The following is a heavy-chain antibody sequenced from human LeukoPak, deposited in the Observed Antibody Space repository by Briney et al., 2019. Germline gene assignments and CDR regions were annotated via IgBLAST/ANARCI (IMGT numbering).Heavy chain of an antibody. V-gene: IGHV4-34*01. CDR1: GGSFSGYY. Sequence: SETLSLTCAVYGGSFSGYYWSWIRQPPGKGLEWIGEINHSGSTNYNPSLKSRVTISVDTSKNQFSLKLSSVTAADTAVYYCARKVLYYDFWSGYWGNNWFDPWGQRTLVTVSS. CDR3: ARKVLYYDFWSGYWGNNWFDP. J-gene: IGHJ5*02. D-gene: IGHD3-3*01. CDR2: INHSGST.